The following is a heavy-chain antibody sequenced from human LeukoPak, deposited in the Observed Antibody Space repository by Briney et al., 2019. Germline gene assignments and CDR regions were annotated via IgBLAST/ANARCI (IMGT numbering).Heavy chain of an antibody. CDR1: GFTFSSYS. J-gene: IGHJ4*02. V-gene: IGHV3-48*01. CDR2: ISSSSSTI. D-gene: IGHD6-19*01. CDR3: ARDLGSGWYPYFDY. Sequence: GGSLRLSCAASGFTFSSYSMNWVRQAPGKGLEWVSYISSSSSTIYYADSVKGRFTISRDNAKNSLYLQMNSLRAEDTAVYYCARDLGSGWYPYFDYWGQGTLVTVSS.